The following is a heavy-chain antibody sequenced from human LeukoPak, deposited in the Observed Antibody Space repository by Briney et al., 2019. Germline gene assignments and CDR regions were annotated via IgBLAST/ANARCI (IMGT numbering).Heavy chain of an antibody. V-gene: IGHV4-38-2*02. CDR1: GYSISSGYY. J-gene: IGHJ4*02. CDR3: AVIKDSSSRGSGLIPYFDY. Sequence: SETLSLTCTVSGYSISSGYYWGWIRQPPGKGLEWIGSIYHSGSTYYNPSLKSRVTISVDTSKNQFSLKLSSVTAADTAVYYCAVIKDSSSRGSGLIPYFDYWGQGTLVTVSS. CDR2: IYHSGST. D-gene: IGHD6-13*01.